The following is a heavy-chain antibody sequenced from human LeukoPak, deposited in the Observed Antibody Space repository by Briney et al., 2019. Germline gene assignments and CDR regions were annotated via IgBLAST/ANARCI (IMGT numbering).Heavy chain of an antibody. Sequence: GGSLRLSCAASGFTFRSYAMSWVRQAPGKGLEWASSISGSGAGTYYADSVKGRFTVSRDNSKNTLYLQMNSLRAGDTAVYYCAKDPEGGSGSPWYFEYWGQGTLVTVSS. CDR3: AKDPEGGSGSPWYFEY. J-gene: IGHJ4*02. CDR2: ISGSGAGT. CDR1: GFTFRSYA. V-gene: IGHV3-23*01. D-gene: IGHD3-10*01.